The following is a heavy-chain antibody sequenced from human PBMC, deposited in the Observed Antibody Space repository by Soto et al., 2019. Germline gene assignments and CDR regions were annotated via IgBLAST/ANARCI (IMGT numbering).Heavy chain of an antibody. J-gene: IGHJ4*02. CDR2: ISSSGSTI. V-gene: IGHV3-11*01. CDR3: ARGGMYYYDSSKTFDY. D-gene: IGHD3-22*01. Sequence: GGSLRLSCAASGFTFSDYYMSWIRQAPGKGLEWVSYISSSGSTIYYADSVKGRFTISRDNAKNSLYLQMNSLRAEDTAVYYCARGGMYYYDSSKTFDYWGQGTLVTVSS. CDR1: GFTFSDYY.